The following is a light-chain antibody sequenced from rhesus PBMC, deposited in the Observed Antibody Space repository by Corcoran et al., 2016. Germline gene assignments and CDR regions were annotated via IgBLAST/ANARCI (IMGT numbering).Light chain of an antibody. CDR3: PQYNSAPLI. V-gene: IGKV1-21*01. CDR1: QGIRRW. CDR2: KAS. J-gene: IGKJ4*01. Sequence: DIQMTQSPSSLSASVGDRVTITCRASQGIRRWLAWYQQRPGKAPRLLIYKASNLQGGVPSRFSGTGSGTVFTLPLSSLQPADFATYYCPQYNSAPLIFGGGTKVEIK.